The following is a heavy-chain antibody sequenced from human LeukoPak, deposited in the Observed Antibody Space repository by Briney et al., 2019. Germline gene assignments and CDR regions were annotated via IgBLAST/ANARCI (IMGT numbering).Heavy chain of an antibody. V-gene: IGHV4-4*09. CDR1: GGSISSYY. J-gene: IGHJ4*02. Sequence: SETLSLTCTVSGGSISSYYWSWIRQPPGKGLEWIGYIYTSGSTNYNPSLKSRVTISVDTFKNQFSLKLSSVTAADTAVYYCARHCGAARCFDYWGQGTLVTVSS. CDR3: ARHCGAARCFDY. CDR2: IYTSGST. D-gene: IGHD6-6*01.